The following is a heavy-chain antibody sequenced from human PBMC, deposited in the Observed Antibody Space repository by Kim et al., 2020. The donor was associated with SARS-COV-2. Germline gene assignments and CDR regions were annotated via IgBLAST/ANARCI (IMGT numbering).Heavy chain of an antibody. CDR1: GYTFTSYA. D-gene: IGHD6-13*01. CDR3: AREGSSSWYGFYGYYFDY. J-gene: IGHJ4*02. V-gene: IGHV7-4-1*02. Sequence: ASVKVSCKASGYTFTSYAMNWVRQAPGQGLEWMGWINTNTGNQTYAQGFTGRFVFSLDTSVSTAYLQISSLKAEDTAVYYCAREGSSSWYGFYGYYFDYWGQGTLVTVSS. CDR2: INTNTGNQ.